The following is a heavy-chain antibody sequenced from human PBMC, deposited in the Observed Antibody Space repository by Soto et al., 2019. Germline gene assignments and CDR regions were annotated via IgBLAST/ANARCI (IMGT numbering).Heavy chain of an antibody. CDR2: IFPGDSDI. CDR1: GYSFTTYW. V-gene: IGHV5-51*01. Sequence: GESLKISCKGSGYSFTTYWIGWVRKMPGKGLERMGIIFPGDSDIRYSPSFQGQVTMSADKSISTAYLQWSSLKASDTAMYYCARRGYGGNEGYFDHWGQGTLVTVSS. J-gene: IGHJ4*02. CDR3: ARRGYGGNEGYFDH. D-gene: IGHD2-15*01.